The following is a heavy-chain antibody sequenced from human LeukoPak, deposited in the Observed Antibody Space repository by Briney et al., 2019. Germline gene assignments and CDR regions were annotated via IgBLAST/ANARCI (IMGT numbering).Heavy chain of an antibody. CDR2: ISTSGGST. J-gene: IGHJ4*02. D-gene: IGHD3-16*01. Sequence: GGSLRLSCAASGFTFSNAWMSWVRQAPGKGLEWVSGISTSGGSTYYADSVKGRFTISRDNSKNTLYLQMNSPRAEDTAVYYCAGGVNYWGQGTLVTVSS. CDR3: AGGVNY. V-gene: IGHV3-23*01. CDR1: GFTFSNAW.